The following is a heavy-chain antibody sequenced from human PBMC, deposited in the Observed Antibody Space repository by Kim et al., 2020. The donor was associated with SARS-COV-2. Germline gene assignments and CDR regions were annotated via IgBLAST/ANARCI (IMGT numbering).Heavy chain of an antibody. V-gene: IGHV3-23*01. CDR3: ARGRYGSGSYFNVGDY. J-gene: IGHJ4*02. Sequence: ESVKGRFTSSRDNSQNTLFLQMSSVRVEDTAIYYCARGRYGSGSYFNVGDYWGPGTLVTVSS. D-gene: IGHD3-10*01.